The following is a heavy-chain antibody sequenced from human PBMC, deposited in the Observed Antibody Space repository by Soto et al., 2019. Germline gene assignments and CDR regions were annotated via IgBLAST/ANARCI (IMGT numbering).Heavy chain of an antibody. V-gene: IGHV3-30*03. D-gene: IGHD1-1*01. J-gene: IGHJ4*02. CDR2: MSYAGTYK. CDR3: TIGTGLTEIDY. CDR1: GFTFSDYG. Sequence: PGGSLRLSCAVSGFTFSDYGMHWVRQAPGKGLEWVAVMSYAGTYKYYADSVKGRFTISRDLSGNTLYLQMNSLKTEDTAMYYCTIGTGLTEIDYWGQGALVTVSS.